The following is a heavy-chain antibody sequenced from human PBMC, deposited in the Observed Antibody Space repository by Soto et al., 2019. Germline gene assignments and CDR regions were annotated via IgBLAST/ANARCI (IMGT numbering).Heavy chain of an antibody. J-gene: IGHJ6*02. D-gene: IGHD5-18*01. V-gene: IGHV4-59*01. CDR1: GGSISSYY. Sequence: PSETLSLTCTVSGGSISSYYWSWIRQPPGKGLEWIGYIYYRGSTNYNPSLKSRVTISIDTSKNQFSLKLSSVTAADTAVYYCAGLLDTAMVDYYGLDVWGQGPTVTASS. CDR2: IYYRGST. CDR3: AGLLDTAMVDYYGLDV.